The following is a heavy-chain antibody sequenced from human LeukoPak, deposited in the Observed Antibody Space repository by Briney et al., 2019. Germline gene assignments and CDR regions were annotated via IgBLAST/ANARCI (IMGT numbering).Heavy chain of an antibody. CDR3: ARKGYSISWYSP. D-gene: IGHD6-13*01. CDR1: GGTISSTSYH. Sequence: SETLSLTCSVSGGTISSTSYHWGWIRQPPGKGLEWTGSIYYSGSTSYNPSLKSRVTISLDTSKNQFSLKLTSVTAADTAVYYCARKGYSISWYSPWGQGTLVTVSS. V-gene: IGHV4-39*07. J-gene: IGHJ5*02. CDR2: IYYSGST.